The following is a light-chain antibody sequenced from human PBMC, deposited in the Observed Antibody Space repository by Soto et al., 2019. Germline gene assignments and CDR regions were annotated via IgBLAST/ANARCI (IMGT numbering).Light chain of an antibody. V-gene: IGKV1-6*01. Sequence: AIHMTQSPSSLSASLVDIVTITCXASQGIRNELSWFQQRPGNAPTLLISAASRLQSGVPSRFSGRGSGTDFTLTISSLQPEDFATYYCLQDYDYPRTFGQGIKVDIK. CDR3: LQDYDYPRT. J-gene: IGKJ1*01. CDR2: AAS. CDR1: QGIRNE.